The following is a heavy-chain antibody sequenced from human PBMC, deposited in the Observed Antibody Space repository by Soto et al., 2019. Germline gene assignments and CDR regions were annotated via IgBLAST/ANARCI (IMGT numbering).Heavy chain of an antibody. D-gene: IGHD6-13*01. CDR2: VHGGGST. CDR3: AGRVTTAASLDY. CDR1: GFTVSNNH. V-gene: IGHV3-53*01. Sequence: VQLVESGGGLIQPGGSLRLSCAASGFTVSNNHMTWVRQDAGKGLELVSFVHGGGSTSYADSVKGRFTISRDNSNNTLYLPMDSLRAEDTAIYSCAGRVTTAASLDYWGRGNLVTVSS. J-gene: IGHJ4*01.